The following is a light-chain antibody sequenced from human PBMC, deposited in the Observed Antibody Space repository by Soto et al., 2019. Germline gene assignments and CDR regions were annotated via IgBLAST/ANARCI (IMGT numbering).Light chain of an antibody. Sequence: DIQLTQSPSVLSASVGDTVTITCRASQALSNYLAWYQQKPGKAPDLLIYSASTLQSGVPSRFSGSGSGTEFTLTISSLQPDDFATYYCQQYRAFGQGTKVDIK. V-gene: IGKV1-9*01. CDR3: QQYRA. CDR2: SAS. J-gene: IGKJ1*01. CDR1: QALSNY.